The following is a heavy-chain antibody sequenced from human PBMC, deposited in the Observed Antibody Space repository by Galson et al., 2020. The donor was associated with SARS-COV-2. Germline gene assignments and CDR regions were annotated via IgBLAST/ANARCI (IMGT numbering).Heavy chain of an antibody. CDR2: IKSGGDT. V-gene: IGHV4-34*01. CDR1: GGSFSGYS. CDR3: ARGRQGVVPSPVLGLGPFYSYYDMDV. Sequence: SETLSLTCAVYGGSFSGYSWTWIRQAPGKGLEWIGEIKSGGDTKYSPSLSGRVTLSVDTSRNQFSLKLTSVSAADTALYFCARGRQGVVPSPVLGLGPFYSYYDMDVWGKGTTVTVSS. J-gene: IGHJ6*03. D-gene: IGHD3-16*01.